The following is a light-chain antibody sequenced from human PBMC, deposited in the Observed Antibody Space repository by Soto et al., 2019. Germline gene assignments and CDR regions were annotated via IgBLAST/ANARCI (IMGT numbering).Light chain of an antibody. V-gene: IGKV1-39*01. CDR3: QQSYSTPYT. J-gene: IGKJ2*01. Sequence: DIQMTQSPSSLSTSVGDRVTITCRASQGISTFLNWYQQKPGKAPRLLIYAASRLQSGVPARFSGSGVETDFTLTISSLQSEDFATYYCQQSYSTPYTFGQGTKLEIK. CDR1: QGISTF. CDR2: AAS.